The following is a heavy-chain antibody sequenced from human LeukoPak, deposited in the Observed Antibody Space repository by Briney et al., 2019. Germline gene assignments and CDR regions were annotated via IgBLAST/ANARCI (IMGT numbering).Heavy chain of an antibody. CDR3: ARDLGYSYGYWYFDY. J-gene: IGHJ4*02. Sequence: ASVKVSCKASGYTFTSYGISWVRQAPGQGLEWMGWISAYNGNTNYAQKLQGRVTMTTDTSTSTAHMELRSLRSDDTAVYYCARDLGYSYGYWYFDYWGQGTLVTVSS. D-gene: IGHD5-18*01. CDR2: ISAYNGNT. CDR1: GYTFTSYG. V-gene: IGHV1-18*04.